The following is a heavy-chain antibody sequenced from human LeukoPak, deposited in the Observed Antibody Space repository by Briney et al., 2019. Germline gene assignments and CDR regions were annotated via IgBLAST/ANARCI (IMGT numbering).Heavy chain of an antibody. V-gene: IGHV1-8*01. Sequence: GASVKVSCKASGYTFTNYDINWVRQATGQGLEWMGYKNPDSGNSAYAQKFQGRVTITTDASISTAYMEPSGLRSEDTALYYCTREGLDYWGQGTLVTVSS. CDR2: KNPDSGNS. J-gene: IGHJ4*02. CDR1: GYTFTNYD. CDR3: TREGLDY.